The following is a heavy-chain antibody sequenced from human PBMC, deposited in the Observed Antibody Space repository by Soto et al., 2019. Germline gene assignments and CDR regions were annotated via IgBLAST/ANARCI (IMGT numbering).Heavy chain of an antibody. CDR1: GYTFSTYY. Sequence: GASVKVSCKASGYTFSTYYMHWVRQAPGQGYEWMGIINPSGGSTTYAQKFQGRVTMTRDTSTTTVYMELSSLKSEDTAVYYCARYDYNGYYVDYWGQGTLVTVSS. CDR2: INPSGGST. D-gene: IGHD4-4*01. V-gene: IGHV1-46*01. J-gene: IGHJ4*02. CDR3: ARYDYNGYYVDY.